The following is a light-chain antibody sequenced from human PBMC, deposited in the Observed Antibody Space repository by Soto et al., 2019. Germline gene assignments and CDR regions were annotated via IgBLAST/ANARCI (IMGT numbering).Light chain of an antibody. CDR2: GAS. CDR3: EQYDKSIT. V-gene: IGKV3-20*01. J-gene: IGKJ4*01. Sequence: EIVLTQSPGTLSLSPGERATLSCRASQSVSSSYLAWYQQKPGQAPRLLIYGASSRATGIPDRFSGSGPGTDFTLTINRLEPEDFAVYYCEQYDKSITFGGGTKV. CDR1: QSVSSSY.